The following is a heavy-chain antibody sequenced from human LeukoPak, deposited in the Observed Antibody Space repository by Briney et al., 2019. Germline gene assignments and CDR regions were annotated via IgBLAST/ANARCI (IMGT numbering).Heavy chain of an antibody. V-gene: IGHV4-59*11. D-gene: IGHD5-12*01. J-gene: IGHJ4*02. CDR1: GGSISSHY. CDR2: IYYSGST. Sequence: SETLSLTCTVSGGSISSHYWSWIRQPPGKGLEWIGYIYYSGSTNYNPSVKSRVTISVDTSKNQFSLRLSSVTAADTAVYYCACGYSGYELWGQGTLVTVSS. CDR3: ACGYSGYEL.